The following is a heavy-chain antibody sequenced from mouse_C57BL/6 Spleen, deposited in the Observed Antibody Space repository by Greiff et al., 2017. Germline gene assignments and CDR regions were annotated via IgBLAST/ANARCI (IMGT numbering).Heavy chain of an antibody. CDR3: ARYRYYFDY. CDR2: ISYSGST. J-gene: IGHJ2*01. V-gene: IGHV3-8*01. Sequence: VQLQESGPGLAKPSQTLSLTCSVTGYSITSDYWNWIRKCPGNKLEYMGYISYSGSTYYNPSLKSRISITRDTSKNQYYLQLNSVTTEDTATYYCARYRYYFDYWGQGTTLTVSS. CDR1: GYSITSDY.